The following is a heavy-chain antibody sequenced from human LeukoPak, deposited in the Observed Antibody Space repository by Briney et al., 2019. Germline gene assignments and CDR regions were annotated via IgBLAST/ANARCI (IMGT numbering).Heavy chain of an antibody. J-gene: IGHJ6*02. CDR3: ARGRGGSGGYYYYYGMDV. Sequence: SETLSLTCAVSGGSISSGGYSWSWIRQPPGKGLEWIGYIYHSGSTYYNPSLKSRVTISVDRSKNQFSLKLSSVTAADTAVYYCARGRGGSGGYYYYYGMDVWGQGTTVTVSS. V-gene: IGHV4-30-2*01. CDR2: IYHSGST. CDR1: GGSISSGGYS. D-gene: IGHD3-10*01.